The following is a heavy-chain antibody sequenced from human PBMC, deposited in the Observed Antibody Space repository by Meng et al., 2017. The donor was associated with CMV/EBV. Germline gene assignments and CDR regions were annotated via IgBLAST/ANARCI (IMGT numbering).Heavy chain of an antibody. D-gene: IGHD2/OR15-2a*01. CDR2: IFSNDEK. CDR3: ARFVEYSNPKFDY. CDR1: GFPLSNGRMG. Sequence: SGPTLVKPTETLTLTCTVSGFPLSNGRMGVSWIRQPPGKALEWLAHIFSNDEKSYSTSLQRRLTISKDTSKSQVVLTMTNMDPVETATYYCARFVEYSNPKFDYWGQGTLVTVSS. V-gene: IGHV2-26*01. J-gene: IGHJ4*02.